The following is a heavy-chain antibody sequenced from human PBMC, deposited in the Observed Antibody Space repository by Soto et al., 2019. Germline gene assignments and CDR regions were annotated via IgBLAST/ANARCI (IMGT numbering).Heavy chain of an antibody. J-gene: IGHJ5*02. CDR2: MNPNSGNT. CDR1: GYTFTSYD. D-gene: IGHD5-18*01. V-gene: IGHV1-8*01. CDR3: ARVGYSYGLGLFDP. Sequence: QVQLVQSGAEVKKPGASVKVSCKASGYTFTSYDINWVRQATGQGLEWMGWMNPNSGNTGYEQKFQGRVTMPRNTSLSTAYMELSSLRSEDTAVYYCARVGYSYGLGLFDPWGQGTLVTVS.